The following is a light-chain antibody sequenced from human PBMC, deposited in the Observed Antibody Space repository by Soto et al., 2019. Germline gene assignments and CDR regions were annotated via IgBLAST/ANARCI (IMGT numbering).Light chain of an antibody. CDR2: GAS. V-gene: IGKV3-15*01. Sequence: EKVMLQSPATLFMSQGERATLSCRASQSVNSYLAWYQQKPGQAPRLLIYGASTRATGIPARFSGSGSGTEFTLTISSLQSEDFAVYYCQQYTNWPSWTFGQGTKVDIK. J-gene: IGKJ1*01. CDR3: QQYTNWPSWT. CDR1: QSVNSY.